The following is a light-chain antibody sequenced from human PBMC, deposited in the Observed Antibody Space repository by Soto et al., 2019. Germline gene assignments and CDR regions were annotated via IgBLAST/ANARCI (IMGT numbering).Light chain of an antibody. Sequence: QSALTQPASVSGSPGQSITISCTGTSSDVGGYDYVSWYQQHPGKAPKLMIYDVTNRPSGVSNRFSGSKSGNTASLTISGLQAEEEDDYYCISYASINTYVFGTGTKLTVL. CDR1: SSDVGGYDY. CDR2: DVT. J-gene: IGLJ1*01. V-gene: IGLV2-14*01. CDR3: ISYASINTYV.